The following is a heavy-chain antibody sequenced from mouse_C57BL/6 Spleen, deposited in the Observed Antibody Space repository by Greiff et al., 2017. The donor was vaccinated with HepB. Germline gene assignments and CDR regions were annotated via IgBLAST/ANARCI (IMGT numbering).Heavy chain of an antibody. Sequence: EVKLMESGGGLVQPGGSMKLSCAASGFTFSDAWMDWVRQSPEKGLEWVAEIRNKANNHATYYAESVKGRFTISRDDSKSSVYLQMNSLRAEDTGIYYCTRGYYGSSPYWYFDVWGTGTTVTVSS. J-gene: IGHJ1*03. CDR3: TRGYYGSSPYWYFDV. D-gene: IGHD1-1*01. V-gene: IGHV6-6*01. CDR1: GFTFSDAW. CDR2: IRNKANNHAT.